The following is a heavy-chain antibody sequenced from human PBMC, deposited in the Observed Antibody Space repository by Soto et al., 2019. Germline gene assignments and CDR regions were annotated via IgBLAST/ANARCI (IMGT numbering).Heavy chain of an antibody. CDR2: IIPIFGTA. CDR1: GGTFSSCS. J-gene: IGHJ6*02. Sequence: SVNVSCKSSGGTFSSCSISWVRQAPGQGLEWMGGIIPIFGTANYAQKFQGRVTITADESTSTAYMELSSLRSEDTAVYYCASHSIAAAGTHYYYGMDVWGQGTTVTVSS. CDR3: ASHSIAAAGTHYYYGMDV. V-gene: IGHV1-69*13. D-gene: IGHD6-13*01.